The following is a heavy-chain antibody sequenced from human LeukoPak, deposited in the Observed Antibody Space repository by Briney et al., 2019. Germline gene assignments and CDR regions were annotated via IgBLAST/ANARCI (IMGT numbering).Heavy chain of an antibody. J-gene: IGHJ6*02. Sequence: QPSETLSLTCAVYGGSFSGYYWSWIRQPPGKGLEWIGEINHSGSTNYNPSLKSRVTISVDTSKNQFSLKLSSVTAADTAVYYCARYSSGWLWSYYGMDVWGQGTTVTVSS. CDR2: INHSGST. D-gene: IGHD6-19*01. V-gene: IGHV4-34*01. CDR3: ARYSSGWLWSYYGMDV. CDR1: GGSFSGYY.